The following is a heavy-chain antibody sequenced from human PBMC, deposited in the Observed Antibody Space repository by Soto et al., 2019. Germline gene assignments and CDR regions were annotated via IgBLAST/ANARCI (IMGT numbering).Heavy chain of an antibody. Sequence: GASVKVSCKASGGTFSSYAISWVRQAPGQGLEWMGGIIPIFGTANYAQKFQGRVTITADESTSTAYMELSSLRSEDTAVYYCARCGTYYYDSSGYYHFDYWGQGTLVTVSS. CDR2: IIPIFGTA. CDR1: GGTFSSYA. J-gene: IGHJ4*02. CDR3: ARCGTYYYDSSGYYHFDY. V-gene: IGHV1-69*13. D-gene: IGHD3-22*01.